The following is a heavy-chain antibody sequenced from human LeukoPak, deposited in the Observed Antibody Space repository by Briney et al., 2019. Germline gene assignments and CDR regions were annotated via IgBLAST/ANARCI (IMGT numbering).Heavy chain of an antibody. Sequence: PGGSLRLSCAASGFTFSSYWMSWVRQAPGKGLEWVANIKQDGSEKYYADSGKGRFTISRDNSKNTLYLQMNSLRAEDTAVYYCAKDQHDILTGSDYWGQGTLVTVSS. V-gene: IGHV3-7*01. J-gene: IGHJ4*02. CDR1: GFTFSSYW. CDR3: AKDQHDILTGSDY. D-gene: IGHD3-9*01. CDR2: IKQDGSEK.